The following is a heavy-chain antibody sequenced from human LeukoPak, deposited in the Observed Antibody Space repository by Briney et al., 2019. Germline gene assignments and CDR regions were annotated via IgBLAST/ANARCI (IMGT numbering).Heavy chain of an antibody. V-gene: IGHV4-59*12. CDR3: ARGPPVTTAKNYFDY. CDR2: IYYTGST. Sequence: SETLSLTCTVSGGSISRDYWSWIRQPPGKGLEWIGYIYYTGSTNYNPSLKSRVTISVDKSKNQFSLSLRSVTAADTAVYYCARGPPVTTAKNYFDYWGQGTLVTVSS. J-gene: IGHJ4*02. CDR1: GGSISRDY. D-gene: IGHD4-17*01.